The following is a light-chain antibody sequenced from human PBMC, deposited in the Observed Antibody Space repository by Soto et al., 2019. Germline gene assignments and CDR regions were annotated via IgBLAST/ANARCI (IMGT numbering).Light chain of an antibody. CDR2: GAS. V-gene: IGKV3-15*01. Sequence: EIAMTQSPATLSVSPGERATLSCRASQSVNSNLAWYQQKPGQAPRLLIYGASTRANVIPARFSGSGSGTEFTVTISSLQSEDFAVYYCQQYNNWPLTFGGGTKVEIK. J-gene: IGKJ4*01. CDR1: QSVNSN. CDR3: QQYNNWPLT.